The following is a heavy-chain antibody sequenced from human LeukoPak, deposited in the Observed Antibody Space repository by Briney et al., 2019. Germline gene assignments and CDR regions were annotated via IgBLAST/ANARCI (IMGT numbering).Heavy chain of an antibody. CDR3: AGTTVVTPGYFDY. CDR1: GGSFNDYY. J-gene: IGHJ4*02. V-gene: IGHV4-34*01. Sequence: SETLSLTCAVYGGSFNDYYWIWIRQPPGKGLEWIGEIKPSGRTNYNPSLESRVTISVDTSKNHFSLKLSSVTAADTAVYYCAGTTVVTPGYFDYWGQGTLVTVSS. CDR2: IKPSGRT. D-gene: IGHD4-23*01.